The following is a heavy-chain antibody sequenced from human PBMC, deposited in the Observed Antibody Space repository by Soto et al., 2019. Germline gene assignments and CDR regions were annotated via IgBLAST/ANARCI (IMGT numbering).Heavy chain of an antibody. V-gene: IGHV4-31*03. D-gene: IGHD6-19*01. CDR2: IYYSGST. J-gene: IGHJ5*02. CDR1: GGSISSGGYY. Sequence: QVQLQESGPGLVKPSQTLSLTCTVSGGSISSGGYYWSWIRQHPGKGLEWIGYIYYSGSTYYNPSPKSRVTISVTPSKNQFSLKLSSVTAADTAVYYCARDAYSSGWFGWFDPWGQGTLVTVSS. CDR3: ARDAYSSGWFGWFDP.